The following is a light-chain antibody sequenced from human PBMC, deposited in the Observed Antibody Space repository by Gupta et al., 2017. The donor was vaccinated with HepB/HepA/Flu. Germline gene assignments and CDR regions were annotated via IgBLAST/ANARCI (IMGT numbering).Light chain of an antibody. Sequence: EIVLTQSPATLSLSPGERATLSCRASQSISYFLAWYQQKPGQAPRLLIYDASNRASGIPARFSGSGSGTDCTLTISSLEPEDFAVYYCQQRSNGPCAFGPGTTVDIK. J-gene: IGKJ3*01. CDR3: QQRSNGPCA. CDR2: DAS. CDR1: QSISYF. V-gene: IGKV3-11*01.